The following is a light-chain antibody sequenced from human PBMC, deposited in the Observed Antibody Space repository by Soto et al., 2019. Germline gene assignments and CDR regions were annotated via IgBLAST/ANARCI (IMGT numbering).Light chain of an antibody. CDR1: SSDVGGYNY. V-gene: IGLV2-14*01. CDR3: CSYRTGGPFV. Sequence: QSVLTQPASVSGSPGQSIAISCTGTSSDVGGYNYVSWYQQLPGKAPKLLISEVSNRPSGVSHRFSGSKSGNTASLTISGLQAEDEYDYYCCSYRTGGPFVFGTGTKLTVL. J-gene: IGLJ1*01. CDR2: EVS.